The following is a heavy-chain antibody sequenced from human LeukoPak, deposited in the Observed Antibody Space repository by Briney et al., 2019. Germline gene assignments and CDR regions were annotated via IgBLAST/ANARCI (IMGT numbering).Heavy chain of an antibody. D-gene: IGHD2-2*02. CDR2: IYRDGNT. CDR1: GLSLSVNH. V-gene: IGHV3-53*01. CDR3: ARYTFRAVDI. Sequence: GGSLRLSCAASGLSLSVNHMTWVRPSPGKGLEWLSNIYRDGNTYYADSVNGRFSISRDDYKNTLYLEMNSLRAEDTALYYCARYTFRAVDIWGQGAMVTVSS. J-gene: IGHJ3*02.